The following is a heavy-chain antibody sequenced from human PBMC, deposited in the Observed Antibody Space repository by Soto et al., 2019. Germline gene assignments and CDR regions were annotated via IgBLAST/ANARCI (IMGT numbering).Heavy chain of an antibody. V-gene: IGHV1-69*13. CDR1: GGTFSSYA. CDR3: ARDQVKEVYALPNLSSARIDV. J-gene: IGHJ6*02. CDR2: IIPIFGTA. D-gene: IGHD2-8*01. Sequence: SVKVSCKASGGTFSSYAISWVRQAPGQGLEWMGGIIPIFGTANYAQKFQGRVTITADESTSTAYMELSSLRSEDTAVYYCARDQVKEVYALPNLSSARIDVWGQGTTVTVSS.